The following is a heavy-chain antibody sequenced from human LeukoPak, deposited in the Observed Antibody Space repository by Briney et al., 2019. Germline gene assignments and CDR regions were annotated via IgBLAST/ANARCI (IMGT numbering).Heavy chain of an antibody. D-gene: IGHD6-13*01. CDR1: GGSISSYY. Sequence: PSETLSLTCTVSGGSISSYYWSWIRQPPGKGLEWIGYIHYSGSTNYNPSLKSRVTISVDTSKNQFSLKLSSVTAADTAVYYCARWYSSSWYGEYFDYWGQRTLVTVSS. V-gene: IGHV4-59*01. J-gene: IGHJ4*02. CDR3: ARWYSSSWYGEYFDY. CDR2: IHYSGST.